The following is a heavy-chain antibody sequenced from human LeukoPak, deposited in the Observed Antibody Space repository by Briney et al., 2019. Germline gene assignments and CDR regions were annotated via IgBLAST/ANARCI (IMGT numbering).Heavy chain of an antibody. CDR3: ILVIPRTRSDY. D-gene: IGHD3-9*01. CDR2: INHSGST. CDR1: GGSFSGYY. J-gene: IGHJ4*02. V-gene: IGHV4-34*01. Sequence: SETLSLTCAVYGGSFSGYYWSWIRQPPGKGLEWIGEINHSGSTNYNPSLKSRVTISVDTSKNQFSLKLSSVTAADTAVYYCILVIPRTRSDYWGQGTLVTVSS.